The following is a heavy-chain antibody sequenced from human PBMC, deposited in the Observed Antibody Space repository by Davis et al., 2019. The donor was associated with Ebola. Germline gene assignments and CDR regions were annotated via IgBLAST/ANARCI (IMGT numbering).Heavy chain of an antibody. V-gene: IGHV5-51*01. D-gene: IGHD2-15*01. CDR3: ARQTSTDCSGTRCNLGWFDT. Sequence: GESLKISCKGSGYKFTNYWIVWVRQRPGKGLEYMGIIYPGDSDTKYSPSFRGQVTMSADKSLNTAYLQWSGLKASDTAIYFCARQTSTDCSGTRCNLGWFDTWGRGTLVTVSS. CDR2: IYPGDSDT. J-gene: IGHJ5*01. CDR1: GYKFTNYW.